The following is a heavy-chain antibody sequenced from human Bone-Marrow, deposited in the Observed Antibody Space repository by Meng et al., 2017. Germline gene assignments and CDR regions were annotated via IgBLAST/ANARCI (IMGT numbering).Heavy chain of an antibody. CDR1: GYTFTSYG. Sequence: ASVKVSCKASGYTFTSYGISWVRQAPGQGLEWMGWIYPDSGDTNYAQEFQGRVTMTRDTSISTAYMELTSLLSDDTAVYYCASLTVGSGTYYTFWGQGTLVTVSS. D-gene: IGHD3-10*01. J-gene: IGHJ4*02. CDR3: ASLTVGSGTYYTF. V-gene: IGHV1-2*02. CDR2: IYPDSGDT.